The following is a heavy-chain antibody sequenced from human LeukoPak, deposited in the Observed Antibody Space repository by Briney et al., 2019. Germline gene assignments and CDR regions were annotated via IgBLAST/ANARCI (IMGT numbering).Heavy chain of an antibody. J-gene: IGHJ4*02. CDR1: GYTFSDYY. CDR3: ARESLLVPGTIDY. CDR2: LWDDGTTQ. V-gene: IGHV3-33*01. Sequence: SCKASGYTFSDYYIHWVRQAPGKGLEWVAILWDDGTTQYYAESVKGRFTISRDNSKHTVYLQLNSLRGDDTAVYYCARESLLVPGTIDYWGQGTLVTVSS. D-gene: IGHD6-19*01.